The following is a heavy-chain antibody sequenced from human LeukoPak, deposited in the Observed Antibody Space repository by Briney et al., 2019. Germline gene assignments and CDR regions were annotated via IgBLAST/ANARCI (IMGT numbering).Heavy chain of an antibody. CDR2: INQDGSEE. V-gene: IGHV3-7*01. CDR1: GFTFGHYG. Sequence: GGSLRLSCAASGFTFGHYGMTWVRQAPGKGLEWVAHINQDGSEEHYMDSVKARFTISRDNAKNSLSLQMNSLRAEDTDVYYCVRDGGVSGYDLLDYWGQGTLVTVSS. CDR3: VRDGGVSGYDLLDY. J-gene: IGHJ4*02. D-gene: IGHD5-12*01.